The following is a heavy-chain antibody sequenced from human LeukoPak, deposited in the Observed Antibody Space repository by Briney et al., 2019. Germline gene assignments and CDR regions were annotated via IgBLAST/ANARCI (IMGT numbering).Heavy chain of an antibody. CDR2: ISYSGST. Sequence: SETLSLTCAVSGGSISTYHWSWIRHPPGKGLESIGYISYSGSTNYNPSLKSRVTISVDTSKSQFSLKPSSVTAVDTAVYYCARHLDYYGSGSYEYWGQGTLVTVPS. CDR1: GGSISTYH. V-gene: IGHV4-59*08. CDR3: ARHLDYYGSGSYEY. D-gene: IGHD3-10*01. J-gene: IGHJ4*02.